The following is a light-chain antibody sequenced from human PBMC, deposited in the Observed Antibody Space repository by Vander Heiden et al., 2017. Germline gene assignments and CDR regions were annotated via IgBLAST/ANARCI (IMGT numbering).Light chain of an antibody. CDR2: WAS. CDR3: QQYYTTPIT. J-gene: IGKJ5*01. V-gene: IGKV4-1*01. CDR1: QSVLYSSNNKNY. Sequence: DIVMTQSPDSLAVSVGERATINCKSSQSVLYSSNNKNYLAWYQQKPGQPPKLLIYWASTRESGVPDRFSGSGSGTDFTLTISSLQAEDVAVYYCQQYYTTPITFGQGTQMEIK.